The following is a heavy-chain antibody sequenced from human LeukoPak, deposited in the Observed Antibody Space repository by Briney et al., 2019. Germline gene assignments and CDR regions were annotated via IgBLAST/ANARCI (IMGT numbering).Heavy chain of an antibody. CDR1: GFTFSSYW. D-gene: IGHD4-17*01. CDR2: ISGSGGST. J-gene: IGHJ4*02. CDR3: AKIFNDYGDYETVDY. Sequence: GGSLRLSCVASGFTFSSYWMHWVRQDPRKGLVWVSAISGSGGSTYYADSVKGRFTISRDNSKNTLYLQMNSLRAEDTAVYYCAKIFNDYGDYETVDYWGQGTLVTVSS. V-gene: IGHV3-23*01.